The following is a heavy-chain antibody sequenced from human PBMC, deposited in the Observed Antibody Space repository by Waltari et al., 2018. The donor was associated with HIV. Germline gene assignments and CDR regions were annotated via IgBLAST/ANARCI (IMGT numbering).Heavy chain of an antibody. J-gene: IGHJ4*01. V-gene: IGHV1-8*01. D-gene: IGHD2-15*01. CDR2: MNPKSGNT. Sequence: QVQLVKSGTEVKRPGASVKVSCKASGYTFSNYDINWVRQAPGQGLEWMGWMNPKSGNTGFAQKLKGRVTLTRNTSISTAYMELRSLRSEDTAVYFCARSSGWSYFDYWGRGTLVTVPS. CDR3: ARSSGWSYFDY. CDR1: GYTFSNYD.